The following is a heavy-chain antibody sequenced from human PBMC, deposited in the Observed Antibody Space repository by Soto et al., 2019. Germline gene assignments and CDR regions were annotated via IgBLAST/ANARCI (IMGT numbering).Heavy chain of an antibody. D-gene: IGHD3-10*01. V-gene: IGHV4-59*01. Sequence: SQTLSLTCTVSGGSNSSYFYIWVRQPPGKGREWIVSVYYTADKKYNTSLESRATISADPSKKQLSLRLGPVTAADTALSSCAVSKNREFGFDYWGQGALVTVSS. CDR2: VYYTADK. CDR3: AVSKNREFGFDY. CDR1: GGSNSSYF. J-gene: IGHJ4*02.